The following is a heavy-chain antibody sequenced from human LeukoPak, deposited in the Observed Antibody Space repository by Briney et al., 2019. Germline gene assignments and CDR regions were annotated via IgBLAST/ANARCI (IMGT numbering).Heavy chain of an antibody. D-gene: IGHD3-10*01. CDR1: GFTFSSYA. Sequence: GGSLRLPCAASGFTFSSYAMSWVRQAPGKGLEWVSAISGSGGSTYYADSVKGRFTISRDNSKNTLYLQMKSLRAEDTAVYYCAKVLRHVGVRGVDDAFDIWGQGTMVTVSS. J-gene: IGHJ3*02. CDR3: AKVLRHVGVRGVDDAFDI. V-gene: IGHV3-23*01. CDR2: ISGSGGST.